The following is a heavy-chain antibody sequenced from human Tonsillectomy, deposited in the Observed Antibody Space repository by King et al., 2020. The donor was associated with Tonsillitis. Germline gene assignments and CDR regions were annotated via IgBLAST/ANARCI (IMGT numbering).Heavy chain of an antibody. Sequence: VQLVESGGGVVQPGRSLRLSCAASGFTFSSYAMHWVRQAPGKGLEWVAVISYDGSNKYYADSVKGRFTISRDNSKNTLYLQMNSLRAEDTAVYYCARDSPPPTYYDFWSGYSDRSPYYYGMDVWGQGTTVTVSS. D-gene: IGHD3-3*01. V-gene: IGHV3-30*04. J-gene: IGHJ6*02. CDR2: ISYDGSNK. CDR3: ARDSPPPTYYDFWSGYSDRSPYYYGMDV. CDR1: GFTFSSYA.